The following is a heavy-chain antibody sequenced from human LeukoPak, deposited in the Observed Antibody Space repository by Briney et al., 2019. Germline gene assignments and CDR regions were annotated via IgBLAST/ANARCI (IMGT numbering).Heavy chain of an antibody. CDR2: ISFDGSKK. CDR3: ARDSTDGVIPRELHPPFDY. CDR1: GFTFRSYA. J-gene: IGHJ4*02. V-gene: IGHV3-30-3*01. Sequence: GGSLRLSCAASGFTFRSYAMHWVRQAPGKGLEWVAVISFDGSKKYSADSVKGRFTISRGHSRNTLYLQMNSLRAEDTAVYFCARDSTDGVIPRELHPPFDYWGQGVLVSVSS. D-gene: IGHD1-26*01.